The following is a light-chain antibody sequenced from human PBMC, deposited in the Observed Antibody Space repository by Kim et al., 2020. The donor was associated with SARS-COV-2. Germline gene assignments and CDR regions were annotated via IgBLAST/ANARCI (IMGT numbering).Light chain of an antibody. Sequence: QAVVTQEPSLTVSPGGTVTLTCGSTTGAVTSRHYPYWLQQKPGQAPRTLIYDISTRHSWTPARFSGSLLGGKAALTLSGALPEDEADYYCLLSHSDARPVEFAEGTQLTVL. CDR3: LLSHSDARPVE. CDR2: DIS. V-gene: IGLV7-46*01. J-gene: IGLJ2*01. CDR1: TGAVTSRHY.